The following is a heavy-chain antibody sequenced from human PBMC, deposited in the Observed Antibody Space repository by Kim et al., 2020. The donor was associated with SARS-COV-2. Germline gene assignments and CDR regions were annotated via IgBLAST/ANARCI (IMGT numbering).Heavy chain of an antibody. J-gene: IGHJ6*02. Sequence: GGSLRLSCAASGFTFTNYGIHWVRQAPGKGLEWVAVISYDGSNKYYADSVKGRFTISRDNSKNTLFLQMNSLGAEDTALYYCAEDSYVSVTYYIHSIYYSVDVWGQGTTVTVSS. D-gene: IGHD3-10*01. CDR1: GFTFTNYG. CDR3: AEDSYVSVTYYIHSIYYSVDV. V-gene: IGHV3-30*18. CDR2: ISYDGSNK.